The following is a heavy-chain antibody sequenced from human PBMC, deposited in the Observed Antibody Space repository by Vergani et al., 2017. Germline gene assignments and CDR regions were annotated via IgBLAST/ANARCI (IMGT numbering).Heavy chain of an antibody. CDR1: GFTFGDYA. CDR2: IRSKAYGGTT. CDR3: AREAPGGNSG. D-gene: IGHD4-23*01. V-gene: IGHV3-49*04. J-gene: IGHJ4*02. Sequence: EVQLVESGGGLVQPGRSLRLSCTASGFTFGDYAMSWVRQAPGKGLEWVGFIRSKAYGGTTEYAASVKGRFTISRDDSKSIAYLQMNSLKTEDTAVYYCAREAPGGNSGWGQGTLVTVSS.